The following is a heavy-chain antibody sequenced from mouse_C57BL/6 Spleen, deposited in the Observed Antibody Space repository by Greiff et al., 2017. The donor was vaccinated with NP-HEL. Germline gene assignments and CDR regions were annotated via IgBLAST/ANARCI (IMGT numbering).Heavy chain of an antibody. J-gene: IGHJ4*01. CDR2: IDPSDSET. Sequence: VQLQQPGAELVRPGSSVKLSCKASGYTFTSYWMHWVKQRPIQGLEWIGNIDPSDSETHYNQKFKDKATLTVDKSSSTAYMQLSSLTSEDSAVYYCARQYGNYGGYYAMDYWGQGTSVTVSS. D-gene: IGHD2-1*01. V-gene: IGHV1-52*01. CDR1: GYTFTSYW. CDR3: ARQYGNYGGYYAMDY.